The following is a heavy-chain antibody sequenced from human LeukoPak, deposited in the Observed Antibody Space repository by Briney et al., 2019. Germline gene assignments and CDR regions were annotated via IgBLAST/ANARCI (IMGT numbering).Heavy chain of an antibody. V-gene: IGHV4-61*02. CDR2: IYTSGST. D-gene: IGHD3-3*01. J-gene: IGHJ5*02. CDR1: GGSISSGSYY. Sequence: SETLSLTCTVSGGSISSGSYYWSWIRQPAGKGLEWIGRIYTSGSTNHNPSLKSRVTISVDTSKNQFSLKLSSVTAADTAVYYCARDFGFWSGPNWFDPWGQGTLVTVSS. CDR3: ARDFGFWSGPNWFDP.